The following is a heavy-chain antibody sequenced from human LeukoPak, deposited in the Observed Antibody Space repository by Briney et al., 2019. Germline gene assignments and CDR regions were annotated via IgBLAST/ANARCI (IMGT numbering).Heavy chain of an antibody. CDR3: ARDSGPYSSSLFDY. V-gene: IGHV1-69*05. CDR2: IIPIFGTA. D-gene: IGHD6-13*01. CDR1: GGTFSSYA. Sequence: SVKVSCKXSGGTFSSYAISWVRQAPGQGLEWMGRIIPIFGTANYAQKFQGRVTITTDESTSTAYMELSSLRSEDTAVYYCARDSGPYSSSLFDYWGQGTLVTVSS. J-gene: IGHJ4*02.